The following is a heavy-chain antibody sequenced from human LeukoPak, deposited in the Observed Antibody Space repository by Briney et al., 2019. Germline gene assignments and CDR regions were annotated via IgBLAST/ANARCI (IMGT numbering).Heavy chain of an antibody. CDR2: INPNSGGT. J-gene: IGHJ4*02. D-gene: IGHD1-7*01. V-gene: IGHV1-2*02. Sequence: ASVTVSCKASGYTFTGYYMHWVRQAPGQGLEWMGWINPNSGGTNNAQKFQGRVTMTRDTSISTAYMELSRLRSDVTAVYYCARILTGTTKEYYFDYWGQGTLVTVSS. CDR3: ARILTGTTKEYYFDY. CDR1: GYTFTGYY.